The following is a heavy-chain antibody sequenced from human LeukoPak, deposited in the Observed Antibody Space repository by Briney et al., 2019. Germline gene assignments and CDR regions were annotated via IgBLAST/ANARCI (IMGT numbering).Heavy chain of an antibody. D-gene: IGHD4-17*01. Sequence: GASVKVSCKASGYTFTAYYIHWVRQAPGQGLEWMGWINPNSGATNYAQKFQDRVTVTRDTSVGTAYMELTGLRSDDTAVYYCARVSDPHLRVFDYWGQGTLVTVSS. J-gene: IGHJ4*02. V-gene: IGHV1-2*02. CDR2: INPNSGAT. CDR1: GYTFTAYY. CDR3: ARVSDPHLRVFDY.